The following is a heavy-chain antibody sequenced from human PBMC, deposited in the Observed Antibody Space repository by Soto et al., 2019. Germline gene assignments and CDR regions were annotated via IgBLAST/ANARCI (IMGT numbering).Heavy chain of an antibody. CDR1: GFSLSNARMG. CDR3: ARMAFLEWLLYPDP. J-gene: IGHJ5*02. V-gene: IGHV2-26*01. D-gene: IGHD3-3*01. CDR2: IFWNDEK. Sequence: QVTLKESGPVLVKPTEPLTLTCTVSGFSLSNARMGVSWIRQPPGKALEWLAHIFWNDEKSYSTSLKRRLTISKDTSKTQVVLIMTNMDPVDTATYYCARMAFLEWLLYPDPWGQGTLVTVS.